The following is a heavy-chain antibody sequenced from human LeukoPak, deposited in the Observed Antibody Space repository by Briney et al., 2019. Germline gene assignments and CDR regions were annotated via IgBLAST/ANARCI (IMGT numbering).Heavy chain of an antibody. Sequence: GGSLRLSCAASGFTFSSSSMNWVRQAPGKGLEWVSYISGSSSTMYYADSVKGRFTISRDNAKNSLYLQMNSLRAEDTAVYYCARDVSRISDYWGQGTLVTVSS. CDR2: ISGSSSTM. V-gene: IGHV3-48*04. J-gene: IGHJ4*02. D-gene: IGHD2-15*01. CDR1: GFTFSSSS. CDR3: ARDVSRISDY.